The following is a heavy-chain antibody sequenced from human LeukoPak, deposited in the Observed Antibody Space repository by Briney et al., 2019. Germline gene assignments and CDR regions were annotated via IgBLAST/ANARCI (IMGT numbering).Heavy chain of an antibody. CDR1: GGSISSGGYY. V-gene: IGHV4-31*03. Sequence: PSETLSLTCTVSGGSISSGGYYWSWIRQHPGKGLEWIGYIYYSGSTYYNPSLRSRVTISVYTSKNQFSLKLSSVTAADTAVYYCARASTYYYYMDVWGKGTTVTVSS. CDR2: IYYSGST. J-gene: IGHJ6*03. CDR3: ARASTYYYYMDV.